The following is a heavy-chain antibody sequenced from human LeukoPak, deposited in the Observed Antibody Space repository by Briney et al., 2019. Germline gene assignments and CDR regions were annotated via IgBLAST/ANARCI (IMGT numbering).Heavy chain of an antibody. CDR2: VYPNGAA. CDR3: ARAKQKLAYDSFNL. J-gene: IGHJ3*01. CDR1: AVSINNEY. D-gene: IGHD6-13*01. Sequence: PSETLSLTCTVSAVSINNEYWNWIRQAPGKGLEWIGCVYPNGAANYSPSLKSRVTISVDTSKNQIFLKVNTVTAADTAVYFCARAKQKLAYDSFNLWGQGAMVTVSS. V-gene: IGHV4-59*01.